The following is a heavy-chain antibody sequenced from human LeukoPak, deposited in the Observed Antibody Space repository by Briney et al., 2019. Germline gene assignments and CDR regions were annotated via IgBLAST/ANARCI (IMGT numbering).Heavy chain of an antibody. D-gene: IGHD3-3*01. J-gene: IGHJ5*02. CDR2: ISYDGSNK. Sequence: PGRSLRLSCAASGFTFSSYAMHWVRQAPGKGLEWVAVISYDGSNKYYADSVKGRFTISSDNSKDTLYLQMDSLRAEDTAVYYCARVSAPYYDFWSGFFDPWGQGTLVTVSS. CDR1: GFTFSSYA. V-gene: IGHV3-30-3*01. CDR3: ARVSAPYYDFWSGFFDP.